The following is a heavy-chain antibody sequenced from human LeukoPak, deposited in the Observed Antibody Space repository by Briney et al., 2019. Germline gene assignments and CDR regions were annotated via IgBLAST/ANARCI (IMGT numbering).Heavy chain of an antibody. D-gene: IGHD6-13*01. CDR1: GYTFTTYG. CDR2: ISAYSGHT. CDR3: ARASVVAAGTRYFLH. V-gene: IGHV1-18*01. Sequence: ASVKVSCKASGYTFTTYGISWVRQAPGQGLEWMGWISAYSGHTNYAQKFQARVTMTTDTSTSTAYMELGSLRSDDTAVYYCARASVVAAGTRYFLHWGQGTLVTVSS. J-gene: IGHJ1*01.